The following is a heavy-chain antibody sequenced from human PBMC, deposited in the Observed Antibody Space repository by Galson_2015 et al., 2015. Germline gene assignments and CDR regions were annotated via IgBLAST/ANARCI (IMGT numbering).Heavy chain of an antibody. Sequence: SLRLSCAASGFTFSSYAMTWVRQAPGKGLEWVSAITGSGGSTYYADSVKGRLTISRDNSKNTLYLQMNSLRAEDTAVYYCAKGTITPRGFQYYYMDVWGKGTTVTVSS. CDR2: ITGSGGST. J-gene: IGHJ6*03. D-gene: IGHD5-24*01. V-gene: IGHV3-23*01. CDR1: GFTFSSYA. CDR3: AKGTITPRGFQYYYMDV.